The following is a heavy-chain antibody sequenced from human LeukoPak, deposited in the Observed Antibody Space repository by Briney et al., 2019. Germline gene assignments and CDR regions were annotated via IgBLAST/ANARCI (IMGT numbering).Heavy chain of an antibody. CDR1: GGSISNYY. D-gene: IGHD5-12*01. Sequence: SETLSLTCTVSGGSISNYYWSWIRQPPGKGLEWIGHIYYSGSTNYNPSLKSRVTISVDTSKNQFSLKVNSVTAADTAVYYYARDTTTDYYYYYGLDVWGQGTTVTVSS. V-gene: IGHV4-59*01. J-gene: IGHJ6*02. CDR3: ARDTTTDYYYYYGLDV. CDR2: IYYSGST.